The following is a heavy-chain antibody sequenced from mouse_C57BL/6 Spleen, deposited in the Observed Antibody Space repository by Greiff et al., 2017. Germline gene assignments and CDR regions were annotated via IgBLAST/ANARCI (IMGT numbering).Heavy chain of an antibody. CDR2: IYPGSGRT. Sequence: QVQLQQPGAELVKPGASVTMSCKASGYTFPSYWITWVKQRPGQGLEWIGDIYPGSGRTNYNEKFKSKVTLTVYTSSSTAYVQLSSLTSEDSAVYFCAGGTKGGDYAMYYWGQGTSVTVST. CDR1: GYTFPSYW. V-gene: IGHV1-55*01. D-gene: IGHD2-14*01. CDR3: AGGTKGGDYAMYY. J-gene: IGHJ4*01.